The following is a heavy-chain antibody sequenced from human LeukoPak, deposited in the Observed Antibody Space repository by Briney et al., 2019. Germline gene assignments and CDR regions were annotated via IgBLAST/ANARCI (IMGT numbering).Heavy chain of an antibody. CDR1: GFTFSNYW. D-gene: IGHD3-10*01. CDR3: AKDLYYYGSGSYLFDY. J-gene: IGHJ4*02. CDR2: IKQDGSEK. Sequence: GGSLRLSCSASGFTFSNYWMSWVRQAPGKGLEWVANIKQDGSEKFYGDSVLGRFTVSRDNAKNSLYLQMNSLRAEDTALYYCAKDLYYYGSGSYLFDYWGQGTLVTVSS. V-gene: IGHV3-7*03.